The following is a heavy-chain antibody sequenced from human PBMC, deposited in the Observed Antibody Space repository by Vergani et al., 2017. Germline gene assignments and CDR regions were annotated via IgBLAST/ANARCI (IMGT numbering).Heavy chain of an antibody. CDR3: ARVGTSSNRDYFDY. J-gene: IGHJ4*02. Sequence: QVQLVQSGAEVKKPGASVKVSCKASGYTFTDYFMHWVRQAPGQGLEWMGWINPNSGGTNYAQKFQGRVTMTRDTSISTAYMELSNLRSDDTAVYYCARVGTSSNRDYFDYWGQGTLVNVSS. CDR2: INPNSGGT. CDR1: GYTFTDYF. V-gene: IGHV1-2*02. D-gene: IGHD2-2*01.